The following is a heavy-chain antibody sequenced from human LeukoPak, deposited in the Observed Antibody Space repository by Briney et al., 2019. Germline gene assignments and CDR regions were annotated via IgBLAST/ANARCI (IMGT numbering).Heavy chain of an antibody. D-gene: IGHD3-10*01. J-gene: IGHJ4*02. CDR2: IYYSGST. Sequence: PSETLSLTCTVSGGSISSSSYYWGWIRQPPGKGLEWIGSIYYSGSTYYNPSLKSRVTISVDTSKNQFSLKLSSVTAADTAVYYCASRSYMVRGDGFDYWGQGTLVTVSS. V-gene: IGHV4-39*01. CDR1: GGSISSSSYY. CDR3: ASRSYMVRGDGFDY.